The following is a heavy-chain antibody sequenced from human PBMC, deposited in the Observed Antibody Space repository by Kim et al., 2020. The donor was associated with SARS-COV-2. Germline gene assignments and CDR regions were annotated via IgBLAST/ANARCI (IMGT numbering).Heavy chain of an antibody. V-gene: IGHV4-59*13. CDR1: SVSISTYY. D-gene: IGHD3-16*01. CDR3: ARGAGGDYYGMDV. J-gene: IGHJ6*02. Sequence: SETLSLTCTVSSVSISTYYWSWIRQPPGKGLEWIGYIFYSGATNYIPSLKSRATISVDTPKNQFSLKLTSVTAADTAVYYCARGAGGDYYGMDVWGQGTTVTVSS. CDR2: IFYSGAT.